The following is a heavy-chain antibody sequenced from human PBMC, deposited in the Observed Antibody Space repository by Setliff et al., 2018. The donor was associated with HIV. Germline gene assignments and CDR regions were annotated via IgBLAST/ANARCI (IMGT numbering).Heavy chain of an antibody. V-gene: IGHV4-39*01. CDR1: GGSISSSTYY. CDR3: ARRDGYSYGFYFDY. D-gene: IGHD5-18*01. Sequence: SETLSLTCTVSGGSISSSTYYWGWIRQPPGKGLERIGTIYYSGSTYYNPSLKSRLTISVDTSKNQFSLKLSSVTAEDTAVYYCARRDGYSYGFYFDYWGQGTLVTVSS. J-gene: IGHJ4*02. CDR2: IYYSGST.